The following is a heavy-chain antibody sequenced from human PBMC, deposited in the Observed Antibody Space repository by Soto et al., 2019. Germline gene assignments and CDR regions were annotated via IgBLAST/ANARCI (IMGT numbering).Heavy chain of an antibody. D-gene: IGHD5-18*01. V-gene: IGHV4-30-4*01. CDR3: ATERGPTYGYFAP. CDR2: ISNSGST. J-gene: IGHJ5*02. CDR1: GGSVTSDEDY. Sequence: SETLSLTCTVSGGSVTSDEDYWTWIRQSPGKGLEWIGYISNSGSTGYNPSLKTRLSMSVDRSKNQFTLRLTSVTAADTAVYFGATERGPTYGYFAPWGRGTQVTAPS.